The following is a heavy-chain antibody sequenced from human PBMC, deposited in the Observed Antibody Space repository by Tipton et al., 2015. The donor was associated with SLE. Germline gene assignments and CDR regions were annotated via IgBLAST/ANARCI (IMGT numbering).Heavy chain of an antibody. CDR2: IYTSGST. Sequence: TLSLTCTVSGGSISSGSYYWSWIRQPAGKGLEWIGHIYTSGSTNYNPSLKSRVTISVDTSKNQFSLKLSSVTAADTAVYYCARGYCGGDCYSLAFDIWGQGTMVTVSS. CDR3: ARGYCGGDCYSLAFDI. CDR1: GGSISSGSYY. J-gene: IGHJ3*02. V-gene: IGHV4-61*09. D-gene: IGHD2-21*01.